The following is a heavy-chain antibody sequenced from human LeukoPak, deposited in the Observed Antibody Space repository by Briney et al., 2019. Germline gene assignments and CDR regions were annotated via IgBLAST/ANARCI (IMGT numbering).Heavy chain of an antibody. D-gene: IGHD2-2*03. CDR2: ISRSGGNT. J-gene: IGHJ4*02. CDR1: GFTISRSS. CDR3: ARVGDRSGNGYSH. Sequence: GGALRLSCAASGFTISRSSMHWVRQAPGKGLEFVSAISRSGGNTYYANSVKGRFTISRDTSKNTLYLQVGSLRVEDMAVYYCARVGDRSGNGYSHWGQGTLVTVSS. V-gene: IGHV3-64*01.